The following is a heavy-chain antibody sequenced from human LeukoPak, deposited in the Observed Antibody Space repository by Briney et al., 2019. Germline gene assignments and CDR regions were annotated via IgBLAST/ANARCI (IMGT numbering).Heavy chain of an antibody. D-gene: IGHD6-13*01. Sequence: SETLSLTCTVSGGSISTSNYYWGRIRQPPGKGLEWIGNIFYSGSTYYSPSLKSRVTISLDTSRNQFSLKLTSVTAADTAVYYCAKSNGYGLADIWGQGTMVTVSS. J-gene: IGHJ3*02. CDR3: AKSNGYGLADI. V-gene: IGHV4-39*07. CDR2: IFYSGST. CDR1: GGSISTSNYY.